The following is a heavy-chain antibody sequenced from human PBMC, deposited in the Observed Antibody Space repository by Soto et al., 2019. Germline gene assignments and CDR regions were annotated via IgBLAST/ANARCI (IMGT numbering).Heavy chain of an antibody. Sequence: PSETLSLTCTVTGDSISSRSYYWGWIRQPPGKGLEWIGSIYYSGSTYNNPSLRSRVSMSIDTSKDQFSLKRTSVTAADTALYFCARQRTSVVTQAYCDVWGPGSPVTVSS. D-gene: IGHD2-21*02. CDR2: IYYSGST. J-gene: IGHJ6*02. V-gene: IGHV4-39*01. CDR3: ARQRTSVVTQAYCDV. CDR1: GDSISSRSYY.